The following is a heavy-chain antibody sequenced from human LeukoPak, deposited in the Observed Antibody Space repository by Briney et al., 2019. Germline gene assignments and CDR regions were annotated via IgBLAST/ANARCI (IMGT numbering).Heavy chain of an antibody. CDR2: IGGSNGIT. CDR1: GFTFSNYA. CDR3: ARNENSGWGYFDY. D-gene: IGHD5-12*01. Sequence: QSGGSLRLSCAASGFTFSNYAMSWVRQAPGKGLEWVSVIGGSNGITFYVGSVKGRFTISRDNSKDTLYLQMNSLRAEDTAVYYCARNENSGWGYFDYWGQGTLVTVSS. J-gene: IGHJ4*02. V-gene: IGHV3-23*01.